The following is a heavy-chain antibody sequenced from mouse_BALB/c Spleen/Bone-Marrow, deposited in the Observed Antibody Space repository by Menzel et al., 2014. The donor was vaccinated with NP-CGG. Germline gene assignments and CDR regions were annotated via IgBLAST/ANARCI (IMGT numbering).Heavy chain of an antibody. V-gene: IGHV3-6*02. D-gene: IGHD2-10*02. CDR1: GYSITSGYY. CDR3: ARRGYVYLDY. J-gene: IGHJ2*01. CDR2: ITYDGSD. Sequence: EVKLMESGPGLVKPSQSLSLTCSVTGYSITSGYYWNWIRQFPGNKLEWMGYITYDGSDNYNPSLKNRISITRDTSKNQFFLKLNSVTTEDTATYYCARRGYVYLDYWGQGTTLTVSS.